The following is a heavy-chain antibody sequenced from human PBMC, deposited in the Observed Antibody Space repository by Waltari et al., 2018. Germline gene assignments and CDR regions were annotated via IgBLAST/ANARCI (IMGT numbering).Heavy chain of an antibody. V-gene: IGHV4-39*01. CDR2: INYSGST. D-gene: IGHD3-16*01. Sequence: QLHLQASGPGLVKPSETLSLTCTVSGRSISSSRYYWGWIRQPPGKGLEWIGSINYSGSTYDNPSHKRRVTISVDTSKNQFSLKLSSGTAADTAVYYCARPSNWAQGYIQHWGQGTLVTVSS. J-gene: IGHJ1*01. CDR1: GRSISSSRYY. CDR3: ARPSNWAQGYIQH.